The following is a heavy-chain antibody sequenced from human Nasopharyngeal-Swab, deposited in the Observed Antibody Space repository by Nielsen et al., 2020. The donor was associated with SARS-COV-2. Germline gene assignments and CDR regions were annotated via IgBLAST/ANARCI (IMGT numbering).Heavy chain of an antibody. CDR1: GYTFTGYY. CDR3: SREGLEQSNFDI. J-gene: IGHJ3*02. D-gene: IGHD1/OR15-1a*01. CDR2: INPNSGGT. V-gene: IGHV1-2*04. Sequence: ASVMVSCKASGYTFTGYYMLWVRHAPGQGLEWMGWINPNSGGTNYAQKFQGWVTMTRDTSISTAYMVLSRLRSDDTAVYYCSREGLEQSNFDIWGQGTMVTVSS.